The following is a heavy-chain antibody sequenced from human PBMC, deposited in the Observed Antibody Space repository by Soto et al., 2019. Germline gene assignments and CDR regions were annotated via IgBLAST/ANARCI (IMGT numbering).Heavy chain of an antibody. CDR3: ARVRCSSTSCYRYFDY. J-gene: IGHJ4*02. D-gene: IGHD2-2*01. Sequence: EVQLVESGGGLVKPGGSLRLYCAASGFTFSSYSMNWVRQAPGKGLEWVSSISSSSSYIYYADSVKGRFTISRDNAKNSLYLQMNSLRAEDTAVYYCARVRCSSTSCYRYFDYWGQGTLVTVSS. CDR1: GFTFSSYS. V-gene: IGHV3-21*01. CDR2: ISSSSSYI.